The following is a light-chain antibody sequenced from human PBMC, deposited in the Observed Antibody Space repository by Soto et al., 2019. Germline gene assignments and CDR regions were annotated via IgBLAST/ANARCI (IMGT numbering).Light chain of an antibody. CDR2: DAS. J-gene: IGKJ4*01. Sequence: DIQMTQSPSSLSASVGDRVTITCQASQDIGKRLNWYQQKPGKAPKVLIYDASYLETGVPSRFSGRGSGKDFTFTISSLKPEDIAPYYCKQYDTLLTFGGGNKVEMK. CDR1: QDIGKR. V-gene: IGKV1-33*01. CDR3: KQYDTLLT.